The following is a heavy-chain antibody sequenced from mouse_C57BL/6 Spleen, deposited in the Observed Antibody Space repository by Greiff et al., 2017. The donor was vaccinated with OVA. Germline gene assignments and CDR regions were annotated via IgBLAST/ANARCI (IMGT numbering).Heavy chain of an antibody. J-gene: IGHJ3*01. Sequence: VKLQQSGPELVKPGASVKISCKASGYAFSSSWMNWVKQRPGKGLEWIGRIYPGDGDTNYNGKFKGKATLTADKSSSTAYMQLSSLTSEDSAVYFCARMDYDVKAWFAYWGQGTLVTVSA. CDR3: ARMDYDVKAWFAY. CDR2: IYPGDGDT. D-gene: IGHD2-4*01. V-gene: IGHV1-82*01. CDR1: GYAFSSSW.